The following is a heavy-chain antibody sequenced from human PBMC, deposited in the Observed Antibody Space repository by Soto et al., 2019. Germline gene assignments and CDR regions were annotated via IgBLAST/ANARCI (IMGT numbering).Heavy chain of an antibody. D-gene: IGHD2-2*01. CDR3: AGLHCSRPDCVPLDP. J-gene: IGHJ5*02. CDR1: GGSINSTGYY. Sequence: QLQLQESGPGLVKPSETLSLTCTVSGGSINSTGYYWGWIRQPPGKGLEWIGSIYFSGSTAYKPSIKLRLTMSVDTSKHQLALTVGSASDADAAVYFTAGLHCSRPDCVPLDPWGQGTLVTVSS. V-gene: IGHV4-39*01. CDR2: IYFSGST.